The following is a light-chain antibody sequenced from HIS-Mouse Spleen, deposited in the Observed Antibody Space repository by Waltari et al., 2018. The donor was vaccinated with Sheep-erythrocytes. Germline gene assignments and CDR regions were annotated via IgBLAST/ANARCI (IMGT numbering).Light chain of an antibody. V-gene: IGLV2-23*01. CDR2: EGS. J-gene: IGLJ3*02. CDR1: SSDVGSYNL. CDR3: CSYAGSSTPWV. Sequence: QSALTQPASVSGSPGQSITISCTGTSSDVGSYNLVSWYQQHPGKAPKLMIYEGSKRPSGGSNGFAGSKSGNTASLTIAGLQAEDEADYYCCSYAGSSTPWVFGGGTKLTVL.